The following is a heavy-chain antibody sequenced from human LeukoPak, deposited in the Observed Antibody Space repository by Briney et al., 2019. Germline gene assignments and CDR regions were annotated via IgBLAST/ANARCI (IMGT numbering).Heavy chain of an antibody. V-gene: IGHV3-23*01. Sequence: GGSLRLSCAASGFTFNNYAMTWVRQAPGKGLEWVSAISGTGRSTYYADSVKGRFTISRDSLRNSLYLQMNSLRGEDTAVYFCARDLAPYYYDSSGYYLDSWGQGTLVTVSS. CDR1: GFTFNNYA. CDR2: ISGTGRST. CDR3: ARDLAPYYYDSSGYYLDS. D-gene: IGHD3-22*01. J-gene: IGHJ4*02.